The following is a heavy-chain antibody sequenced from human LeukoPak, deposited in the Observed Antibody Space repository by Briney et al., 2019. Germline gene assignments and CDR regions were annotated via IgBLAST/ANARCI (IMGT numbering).Heavy chain of an antibody. CDR3: KSGGAAPGSFDN. CDR1: GFTFSSYW. J-gene: IGHJ4*02. Sequence: GGSLRLSCAASGFTFSSYWMSWVRQAPGKGLEWVTNIKQDGSEKYYVDSVKGRFTISRDNAKNSLYLQLNSLRVEDTAVYYCKSGGAAPGSFDNWGQGTLVTVSP. V-gene: IGHV3-7*01. CDR2: IKQDGSEK. D-gene: IGHD6-13*01.